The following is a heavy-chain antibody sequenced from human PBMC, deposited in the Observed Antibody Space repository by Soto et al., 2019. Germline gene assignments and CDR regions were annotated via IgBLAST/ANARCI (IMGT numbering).Heavy chain of an antibody. Sequence: EMRLVASGGDLVQPGESLTISCAASELTLSRYWMTWLRQAPRKGLEWVGNVKPDGSETDFADFVRGRFTISRDNAENSLSLQMKSPRVDVTAVYFCARGEGWIYPWGPGARVTFSS. V-gene: IGHV3-7*05. CDR1: ELTLSRYW. CDR2: VKPDGSET. J-gene: IGHJ5*02. CDR3: ARGEGWIYP.